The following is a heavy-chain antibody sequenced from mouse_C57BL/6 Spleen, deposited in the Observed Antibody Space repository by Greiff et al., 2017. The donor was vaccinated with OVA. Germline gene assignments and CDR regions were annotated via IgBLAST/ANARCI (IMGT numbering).Heavy chain of an antibody. J-gene: IGHJ4*01. CDR3: AREEGKAMDY. CDR1: GFNIKDYY. Sequence: VQLQQSGAELVKPGASVTLSCTASGFNIKDYYMHWVKQRTEQGLEWIGRIDPEDGETKYAPKFQGKATITADTSSNTAYLQLSSLTSEDTAVYYCAREEGKAMDYWGQGTSVTGSS. V-gene: IGHV14-2*01. CDR2: IDPEDGET.